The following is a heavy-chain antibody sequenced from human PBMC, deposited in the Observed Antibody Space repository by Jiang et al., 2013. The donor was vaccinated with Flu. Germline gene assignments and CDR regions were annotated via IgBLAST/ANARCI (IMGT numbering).Heavy chain of an antibody. D-gene: IGHD4-17*01. CDR3: AHRREPNRTTVTTKTFDL. CDR2: YWDDDK. V-gene: IGHV2-5*02. J-gene: IGHJ2*01. Sequence: YWDDDKRYSPSLKSRLTITKDTSKNQVVLTMTNMDPVDTATYYCAHRREPNRTTVTTKTFDLWGRGTLVTVSS.